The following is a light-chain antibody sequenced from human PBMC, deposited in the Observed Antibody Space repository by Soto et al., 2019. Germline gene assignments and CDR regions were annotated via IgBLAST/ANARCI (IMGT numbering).Light chain of an antibody. CDR3: IQALNSQYT. Sequence: DIVMTQSPLSLPVTPGEPASMSCRSSQSLLHRNGYNYLEWYVQKPGQAPHLLIFLASNRASGVPDRISGSGSGTDFTLKISRVEPEDVGVYYCIQALNSQYTSGQGTKLEI. V-gene: IGKV2-28*01. CDR1: QSLLHRNGYNY. CDR2: LAS. J-gene: IGKJ2*01.